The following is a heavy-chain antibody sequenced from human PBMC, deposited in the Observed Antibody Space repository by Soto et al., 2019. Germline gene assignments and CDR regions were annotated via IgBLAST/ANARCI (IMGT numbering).Heavy chain of an antibody. CDR3: ATQRGFLQTKRPFDP. Sequence: PSETLSLTCAVYGGSFSGYYWSWIRQPPGKGLEWIGEINHSGSTNYNPSLKSRVTISVDTSKNQFSLKLSSVTAADTAVYYCATQRGFLQTKRPFDPWGQGTLVTVSS. D-gene: IGHD6-25*01. CDR2: INHSGST. CDR1: GGSFSGYY. V-gene: IGHV4-34*01. J-gene: IGHJ5*02.